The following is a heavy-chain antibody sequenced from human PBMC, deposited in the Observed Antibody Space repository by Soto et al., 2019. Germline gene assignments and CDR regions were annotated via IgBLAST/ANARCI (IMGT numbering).Heavy chain of an antibody. CDR2: INHSGST. Sequence: PSETLSLTCAVYGGSFSGYYWSWIRQPPGKGLEWIGEINHSGSTNYNPSLKSRVTISVDTSKNQFSLKLSSVTAADTAVYYCARGLRYYDILTGNINWFDPWGQGTLVTVS. D-gene: IGHD3-9*01. J-gene: IGHJ5*02. V-gene: IGHV4-34*01. CDR1: GGSFSGYY. CDR3: ARGLRYYDILTGNINWFDP.